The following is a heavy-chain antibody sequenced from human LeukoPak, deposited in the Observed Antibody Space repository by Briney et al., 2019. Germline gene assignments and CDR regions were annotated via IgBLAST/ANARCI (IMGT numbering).Heavy chain of an antibody. D-gene: IGHD3-3*01. CDR1: GYSISSGYY. CDR3: ARGLTYYDFWSGYYYYYMDV. V-gene: IGHV4-38-2*02. J-gene: IGHJ6*03. Sequence: SETLSLTCTVSGYSISSGYYWGWIRQPPGKGLEWIGSIYHSGSTYYNPSLKSRVTISVDTSKNQFSLKLSFVTAADTAVYYCARGLTYYDFWSGYYYYYMDVWGKGTTVTVSS. CDR2: IYHSGST.